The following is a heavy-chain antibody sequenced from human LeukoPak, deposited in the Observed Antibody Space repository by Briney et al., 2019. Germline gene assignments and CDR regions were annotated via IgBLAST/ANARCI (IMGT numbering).Heavy chain of an antibody. D-gene: IGHD2-15*01. CDR2: IDWDDDK. Sequence: TLSLTCSVSGGSMSHSYWSWIRQPPGKALEWLARIDWDDDKYYNTSLKTRLTISKDTSKNQVVLTMTNMDPVDTATYYCARIRRYCSGASCSYYFDYWGQGTLVSVSS. CDR3: ARIRRYCSGASCSYYFDY. V-gene: IGHV2-70*11. CDR1: GGSMSHSYW. J-gene: IGHJ4*02.